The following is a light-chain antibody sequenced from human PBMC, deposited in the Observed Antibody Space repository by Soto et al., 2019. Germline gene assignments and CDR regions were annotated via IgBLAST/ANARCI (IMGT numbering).Light chain of an antibody. CDR1: SSDVGGYKY. CDR2: EVS. V-gene: IGLV2-14*01. Sequence: QSVLTQPASVSGSPGQSITISCTGTSSDVGGYKYVSWYQQHPDKAPKLIIFEVSNRPSGISSRFSGSKSGNTASLTISGLQAEDEADYYCSSYTGSSTLVFGGGTKVTVL. CDR3: SSYTGSSTLV. J-gene: IGLJ2*01.